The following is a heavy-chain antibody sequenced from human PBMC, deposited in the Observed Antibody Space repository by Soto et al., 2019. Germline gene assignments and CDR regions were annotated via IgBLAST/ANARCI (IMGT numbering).Heavy chain of an antibody. D-gene: IGHD1-26*01. CDR1: GGTFSSYA. J-gene: IGHJ4*02. CDR3: ATDVVGATRTRFDY. CDR2: IIPIFGTA. V-gene: IGHV1-69*13. Sequence: ASVKVSCKASGGTFSSYAISWVRQAPGQGLEWMGGIIPIFGTANYAQKFQGRVTITADESTSTAYMELSSLRSEDTAVYYCATDVVGATRTRFDYWGQGTLVTVSS.